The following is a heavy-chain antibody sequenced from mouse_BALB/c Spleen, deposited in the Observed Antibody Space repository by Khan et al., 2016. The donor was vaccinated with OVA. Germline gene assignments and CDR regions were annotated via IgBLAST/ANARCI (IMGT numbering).Heavy chain of an antibody. CDR2: IDPFNGGT. CDR3: ARGAFGY. CDR1: GYSFTSYY. J-gene: IGHJ3*01. Sequence: EVQLQQSGPELMKPGASVNISCKASGYSFTSYYIHWVKQSHGKSLEWIGYIDPFNGGTDYNQEFKGKATLTVDKSSSTAYMHLSSLTSEDSAVYYCARGAFGYWGQGTLVTVSA. V-gene: IGHV1S135*01.